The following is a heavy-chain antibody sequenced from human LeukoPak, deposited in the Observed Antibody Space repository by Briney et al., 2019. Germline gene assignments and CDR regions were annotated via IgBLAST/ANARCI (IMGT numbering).Heavy chain of an antibody. D-gene: IGHD2-21*01. Sequence: GGSLRLSCVSSGFSFSHYAMSWVRQAPGKGLDFVSSISNSGETTNYADSVKGRFTISRDNSKNTLYLQMNSLRAEDTAVYYCARGLWWSKYYFDYWGQGALATVSS. CDR2: ISNSGETT. CDR3: ARGLWWSKYYFDY. V-gene: IGHV3-23*01. J-gene: IGHJ4*02. CDR1: GFSFSHYA.